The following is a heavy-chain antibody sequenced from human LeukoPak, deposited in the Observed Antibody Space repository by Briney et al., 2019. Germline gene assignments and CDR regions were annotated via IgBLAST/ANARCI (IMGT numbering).Heavy chain of an antibody. CDR2: ISSTSYTI. CDR1: LFTFSNYE. D-gene: IGHD3-16*01. J-gene: IGHJ4*02. CDR3: ARLMGGQYIDY. Sequence: GGSLRLSCAAALFTFSNYEMDWVRQAPGKGLEWVAYISSTSYTIHYADSVKGRFTISRDNAMDTLHLQMNSLRAEDTAVYYCARLMGGQYIDYWGQGTLVTVSS. V-gene: IGHV3-48*03.